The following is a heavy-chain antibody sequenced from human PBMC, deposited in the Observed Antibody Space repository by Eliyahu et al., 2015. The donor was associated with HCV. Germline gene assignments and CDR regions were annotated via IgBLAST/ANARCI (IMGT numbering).Heavy chain of an antibody. D-gene: IGHD3-9*01. V-gene: IGHV3-23*04. Sequence: EVQLVESGGGLVQPGGSLRLSCAASGFTFSSYAMSWVRQAPGKGLEWVSAISGSGGSTYYADSVKGRFTISRDNSKNTLYLQMNSLRAEDTAVYYCAKGGYFDWLLSSVGYFQHWGQGTLVTVSS. CDR1: GFTFSSYA. CDR2: ISGSGGST. J-gene: IGHJ1*01. CDR3: AKGGYFDWLLSSVGYFQH.